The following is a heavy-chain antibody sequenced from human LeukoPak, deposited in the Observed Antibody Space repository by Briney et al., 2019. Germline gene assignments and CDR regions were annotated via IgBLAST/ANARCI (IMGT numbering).Heavy chain of an antibody. V-gene: IGHV1-69*05. J-gene: IGHJ6*03. CDR3: ATIAAAGYYYYYHMDV. CDR1: GGTFSSYA. CDR2: IIPIFGTA. Sequence: GASVKVSCKASGGTFSSYAISWVRQAPGQGLEWMGGIIPIFGTANYAQKFQGRVTITTDESTSTAYMELSSLRSEDTAVYYCATIAAAGYYYYYHMDVWGKGTTVTVSS. D-gene: IGHD6-13*01.